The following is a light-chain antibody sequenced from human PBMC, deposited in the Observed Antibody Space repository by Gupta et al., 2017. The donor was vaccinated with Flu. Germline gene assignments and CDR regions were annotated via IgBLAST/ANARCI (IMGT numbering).Light chain of an antibody. CDR2: DAS. J-gene: IGKJ4*01. CDR1: HSISNF. CDR3: QQRSHWPPFT. V-gene: IGKV3-11*01. Sequence: EIVLTQSPATLSLSPWERVTLFCRASHSISNFLAWYQHKPGQAPRLLIYDASNRAAGIPARFSGSGSGTDFTLTISSLEPEDFAVYYCQQRSHWPPFTFGGGTKVEIK.